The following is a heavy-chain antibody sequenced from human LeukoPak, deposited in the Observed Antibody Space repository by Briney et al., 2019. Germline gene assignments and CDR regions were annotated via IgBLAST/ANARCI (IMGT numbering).Heavy chain of an antibody. CDR3: TRDFLPLYELGSMSAFDT. D-gene: IGHD2/OR15-2a*01. CDR1: GGTFSSYA. Sequence: SVKVSCKASGGTFSSYAISWVRQAPGQGLEWMGGIIPIFGTANYAQKFQGRVTITADESTSTAYMELSSLRSEDTAVYYCTRDFLPLYELGSMSAFDTWGQGTMVTVSS. V-gene: IGHV1-69*01. J-gene: IGHJ3*02. CDR2: IIPIFGTA.